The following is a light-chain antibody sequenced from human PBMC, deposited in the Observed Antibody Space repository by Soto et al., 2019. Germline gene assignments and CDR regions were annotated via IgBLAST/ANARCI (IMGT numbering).Light chain of an antibody. CDR3: SSYVGTNSYV. CDR2: EVY. J-gene: IGLJ1*01. V-gene: IGLV2-8*01. Sequence: QSALTQPPSASGSHGQSGTISCTGTSSDVGGYNYVSWYQHHPGKAPKLIIYEVYKRPSGVPDRFSGSKSGNTAALTVSGLQAEDEADYYCSSYVGTNSYVFGTGTKVTVL. CDR1: SSDVGGYNY.